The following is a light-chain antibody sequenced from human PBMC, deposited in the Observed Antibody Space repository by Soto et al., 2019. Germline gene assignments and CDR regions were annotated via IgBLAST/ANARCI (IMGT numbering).Light chain of an antibody. Sequence: EIVLTQSPGALSLSPGERATLSCRASQSVSNNYLAWLQQRLGQAPRLLIYAASRRASGIPDRFTGSGSETDFTLTISRLEPEDFAVYYCQQRTNWPPKYTFGQGTKLEI. CDR2: AAS. CDR1: QSVSNNY. V-gene: IGKV3D-20*02. CDR3: QQRTNWPPKYT. J-gene: IGKJ2*01.